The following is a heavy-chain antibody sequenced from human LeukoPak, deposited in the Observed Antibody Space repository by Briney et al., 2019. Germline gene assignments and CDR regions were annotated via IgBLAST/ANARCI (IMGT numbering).Heavy chain of an antibody. D-gene: IGHD3-10*01. CDR1: GFTFISYI. CDR2: IRSGTSYI. V-gene: IGHV3-21*01. J-gene: IGHJ5*02. Sequence: PGGSLRLSCAASGFTFISYIMNWVRQTPGKGLEWVTSIRSGTSYIYYADSVKGRFTISRDNAKNSLYLQMNSLRAEDTAVYYSARAGNYYGRHTNWFDPWGQGTLVSVSS. CDR3: ARAGNYYGRHTNWFDP.